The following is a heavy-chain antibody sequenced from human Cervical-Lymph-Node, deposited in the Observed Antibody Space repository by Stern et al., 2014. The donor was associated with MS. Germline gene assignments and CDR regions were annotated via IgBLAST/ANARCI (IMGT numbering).Heavy chain of an antibody. J-gene: IGHJ6*02. CDR1: GGTFSIYA. CDR3: AGVPGGVPAAPYYYGMDV. CDR2: IIPIFGTA. D-gene: IGHD2-2*01. V-gene: IGHV1-69*01. Sequence: QVQLVQSGAEVKKPGSSVKVSCKASGGTFSIYAISWVRQAPGQGLEWMGGIIPIFGTANYAQKFQCRVTITADEATSTAYMELSSLRSEDTAVYYCAGVPGGVPAAPYYYGMDVWGQGTTVTVSS.